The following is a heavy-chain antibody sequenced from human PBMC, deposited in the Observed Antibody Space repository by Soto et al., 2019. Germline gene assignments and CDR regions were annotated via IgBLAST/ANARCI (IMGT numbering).Heavy chain of an antibody. CDR1: GGSISSYY. V-gene: IGHV4-59*01. Sequence: SETLSLTCTVSGGSISSYYWSWIRQPPGKGLEWIGYIYYSGSTNYNPSLKSRVTISVDTSKNQFSLKLSSVTAADTAVYYCARAGPDIVLMVYAITGAFDIWGQGTMVTVSS. J-gene: IGHJ3*02. CDR3: ARAGPDIVLMVYAITGAFDI. D-gene: IGHD2-8*01. CDR2: IYYSGST.